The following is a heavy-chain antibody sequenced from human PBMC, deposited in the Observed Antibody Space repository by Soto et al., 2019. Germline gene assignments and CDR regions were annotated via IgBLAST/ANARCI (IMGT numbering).Heavy chain of an antibody. V-gene: IGHV3-23*01. CDR1: GFTFSRYA. CDR3: ASSPTEVGGTTYYFDY. Sequence: SLRLACAASGFTFSRYAMSWVRQAPGKGLEWVSSISTSDHTTYYADSVKGRFTISTDNSKNTLYVQMNGLRVEDTAVYYCASSPTEVGGTTYYFDYWGQGALVTVSS. D-gene: IGHD6-19*01. CDR2: ISTSDHTT. J-gene: IGHJ4*02.